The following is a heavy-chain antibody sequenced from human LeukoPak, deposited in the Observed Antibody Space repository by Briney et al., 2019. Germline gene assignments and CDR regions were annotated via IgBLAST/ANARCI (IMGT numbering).Heavy chain of an antibody. CDR1: GFTFSSYS. CDR3: ARDLVVAATSIDY. V-gene: IGHV3-21*01. D-gene: IGHD2-15*01. J-gene: IGHJ4*02. CDR2: ISSSSSYI. Sequence: GGSLRLSCAASGFTFSSYSMNWVRQAPGKGLEWVSSISSSSSYIYYADSVKGRFTISRDNAENSLYLQMNSLRAEDTAVYYCARDLVVAATSIDYWGQGTLVTVSS.